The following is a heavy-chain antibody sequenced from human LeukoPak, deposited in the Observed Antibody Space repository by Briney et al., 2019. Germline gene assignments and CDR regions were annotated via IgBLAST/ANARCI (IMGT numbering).Heavy chain of an antibody. V-gene: IGHV1-69*01. J-gene: IGHJ4*02. D-gene: IGHD3-10*01. CDR1: GGTFSSYA. CDR3: ARDPDRGVIPG. Sequence: SVKVSCKASGGTFSSYAISWVRQAPGQGLEWMGGIIPIFGTANYGQEFQGRVTITADESTSTAYMELSSLRSEDTAVYYCARDPDRGVIPGWGQGTLVTVSS. CDR2: IIPIFGTA.